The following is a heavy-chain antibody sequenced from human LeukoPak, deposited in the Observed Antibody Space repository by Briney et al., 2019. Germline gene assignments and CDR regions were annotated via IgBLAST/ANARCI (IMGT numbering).Heavy chain of an antibody. CDR3: ARVGVVGATSSNWFDP. Sequence: GGSLRLSCAASGFTFSSYGMHWVRQAPGKGLEWVAVIWYDGSNKYYADSVKGRFTISRDNSKNTLYLQMNSLRAEDTAVYYCARVGVVGATSSNWFDPWGQGTLVTVSS. CDR1: GFTFSSYG. V-gene: IGHV3-33*08. J-gene: IGHJ5*02. CDR2: IWYDGSNK. D-gene: IGHD1-26*01.